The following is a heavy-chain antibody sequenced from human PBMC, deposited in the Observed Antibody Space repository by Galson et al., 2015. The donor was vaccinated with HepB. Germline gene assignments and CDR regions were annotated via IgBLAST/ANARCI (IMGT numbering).Heavy chain of an antibody. CDR1: GFTFSSYA. CDR3: ARGDGITMIVVVTGVDY. Sequence: SLRLSCAASGFTFSSYAMHWVRQAPGKGLEWVAVISYDGSNKYYADSVKGRFTISRDNSKNTLYLQMNSLRAEDTAVYYCARGDGITMIVVVTGVDYWGQGTLVTVSS. CDR2: ISYDGSNK. J-gene: IGHJ4*02. V-gene: IGHV3-30*04. D-gene: IGHD3-22*01.